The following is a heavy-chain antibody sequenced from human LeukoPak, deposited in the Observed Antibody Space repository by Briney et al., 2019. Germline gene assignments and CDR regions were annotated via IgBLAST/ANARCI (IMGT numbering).Heavy chain of an antibody. D-gene: IGHD4-17*01. CDR3: ARSSGMTTVTSFDY. J-gene: IGHJ4*02. CDR1: GGSISSGGYS. Sequence: SETLSLTCAVSGGSISSGGYSWSWIRQPPGKGLEWIGYIYHSGSTYYNPSLKSRVTISVDRSKNQSSLKLSSVTAADTAVYYCARSSGMTTVTSFDYWGQGTLVTVSS. CDR2: IYHSGST. V-gene: IGHV4-30-2*01.